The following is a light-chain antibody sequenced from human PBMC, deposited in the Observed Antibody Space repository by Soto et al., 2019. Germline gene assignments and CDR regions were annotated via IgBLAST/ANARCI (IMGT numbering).Light chain of an antibody. V-gene: IGKV3-15*01. Sequence: EIVMTQSPATLPVSPGERATLSCRASQSVSSNLAWYQQKPGQAPRLLIYGASTRATGIPARFSGSGSGTEFTLSISSLQSVDFAAYYCQQYNNWPPMTFGPGTKVDIK. CDR3: QQYNNWPPMT. CDR1: QSVSSN. CDR2: GAS. J-gene: IGKJ3*01.